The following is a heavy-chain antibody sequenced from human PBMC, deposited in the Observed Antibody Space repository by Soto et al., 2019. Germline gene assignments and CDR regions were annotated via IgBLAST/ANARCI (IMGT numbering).Heavy chain of an antibody. Sequence: ASVKVSCKASGYTFTSYAMHWVRQAPGQRLEWMGWINAGNGNTKYSQKFQGRVTITRDTSTSTAYMELSSLRSEDTAVYYCAREQHDYVWVSYRYTPFDPWGQGTLATV. CDR1: GYTFTSYA. D-gene: IGHD3-16*02. CDR2: INAGNGNT. J-gene: IGHJ5*02. CDR3: AREQHDYVWVSYRYTPFDP. V-gene: IGHV1-3*01.